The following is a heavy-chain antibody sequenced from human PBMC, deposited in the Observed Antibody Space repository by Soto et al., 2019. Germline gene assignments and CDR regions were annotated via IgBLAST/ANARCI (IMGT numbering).Heavy chain of an antibody. CDR3: ARQTGDPSLGSIFDY. CDR2: IYYSGST. Sequence: PSETLSLTCTVSGGSISSGDFCWSWIRQPPGKGLEWIGYIYYSGSTYYNPSLTSRVTISVDTSKNQFSLKLSSVTAADTAVYYCARQTGDPSLGSIFDYWGQGTLVTVSS. D-gene: IGHD7-27*01. J-gene: IGHJ4*02. CDR1: GGSISSGDFC. V-gene: IGHV4-30-4*02.